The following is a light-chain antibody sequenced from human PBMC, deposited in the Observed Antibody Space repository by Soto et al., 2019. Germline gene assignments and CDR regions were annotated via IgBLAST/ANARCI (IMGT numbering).Light chain of an antibody. CDR3: QQYNNWPPLT. Sequence: EIVLTQSPATLSVSPGETVTLSCRASQSVSSSLAWYQQQPGRSPRLLIYGASTRATGIPARCSRGGSGTECTLTISSLQSEDFAVYHCQQYNNWPPLTFGGGTKVEIK. CDR1: QSVSSS. CDR2: GAS. V-gene: IGKV3-15*01. J-gene: IGKJ4*01.